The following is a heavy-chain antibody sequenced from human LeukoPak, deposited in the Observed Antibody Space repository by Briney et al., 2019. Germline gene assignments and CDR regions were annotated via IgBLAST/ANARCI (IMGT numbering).Heavy chain of an antibody. CDR2: MNPNSGNT. V-gene: IGHV1-8*02. D-gene: IGHD3-10*01. CDR1: GYTFTNYD. CDR3: ARGGWFGAFPYYMDV. Sequence: ASVKVSCKASGYTFTNYDINWVRQATGQGLEWMGWMNPNSGNTGYGQKFQGRVTITRNTSISTAYMELSSLRSEDTAVYYCARGGWFGAFPYYMDVWGKGTTVTVSS. J-gene: IGHJ6*03.